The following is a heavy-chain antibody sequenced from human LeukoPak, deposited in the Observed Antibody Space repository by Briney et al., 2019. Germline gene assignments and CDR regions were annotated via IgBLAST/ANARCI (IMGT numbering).Heavy chain of an antibody. V-gene: IGHV1-69*13. CDR2: IIPIFGAA. Sequence: ASVKVSCKASGGTFSIYAISWVRQAPGQGLEWMGGIIPIFGAANYAQKFQGRVTITADESTSTAYMELSSLRSEDTAVYYCARDGPYSSGWYRWYFDLWGRGTLVTVSS. CDR3: ARDGPYSSGWYRWYFDL. J-gene: IGHJ2*01. D-gene: IGHD6-19*01. CDR1: GGTFSIYA.